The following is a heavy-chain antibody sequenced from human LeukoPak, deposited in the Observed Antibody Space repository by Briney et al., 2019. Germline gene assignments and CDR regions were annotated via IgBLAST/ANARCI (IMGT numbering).Heavy chain of an antibody. D-gene: IGHD4-11*01. CDR3: ARDDYSKGYYYYYMDV. CDR2: IYHSGST. Sequence: SYTLSVTRPVSAYFISSGYYWGWMRQAPAKGLEWIGSIYHSGSTYYNPSLKSRVTISVDTSKNQFSLKLSSVTAADTAVYYCARDDYSKGYYYYYMDVWGKGTTVTVSS. V-gene: IGHV4-38-2*02. J-gene: IGHJ6*03. CDR1: AYFISSGYY.